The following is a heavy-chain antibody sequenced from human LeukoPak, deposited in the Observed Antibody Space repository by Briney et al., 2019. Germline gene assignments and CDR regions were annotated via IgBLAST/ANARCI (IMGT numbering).Heavy chain of an antibody. V-gene: IGHV5-51*01. Sequence: GESLKISCKGSGYSFTNYWIGWVRQMPGKGLEWMGIIYPGGSDTRYSPSFQGQVTISADRSISTAYLQWSSLKASGTAIYYCARRDSSSEYFVYWGQGTLITVSS. J-gene: IGHJ4*02. CDR2: IYPGGSDT. CDR3: ARRDSSSEYFVY. CDR1: GYSFTNYW. D-gene: IGHD6-6*01.